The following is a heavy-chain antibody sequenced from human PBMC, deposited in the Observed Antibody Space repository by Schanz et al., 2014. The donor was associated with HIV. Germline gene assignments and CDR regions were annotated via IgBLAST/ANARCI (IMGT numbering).Heavy chain of an antibody. CDR1: GFTFSSYG. CDR3: AKDVTTVRTYGMDV. V-gene: IGHV3-30*18. Sequence: VQLVESGGGLIQPGRSLRLSCAASGFTFSSYGMHWVRQAPGKGLEWVAVISYDGSNKYYADSVKGRFTISRDNSKNTLYLQMNSLRAEDTAVYYCAKDVTTVRTYGMDVWGRGTTVTVSS. D-gene: IGHD4-4*01. J-gene: IGHJ6*02. CDR2: ISYDGSNK.